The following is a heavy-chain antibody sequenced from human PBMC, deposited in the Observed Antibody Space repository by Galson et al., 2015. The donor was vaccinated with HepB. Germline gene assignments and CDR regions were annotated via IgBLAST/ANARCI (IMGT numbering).Heavy chain of an antibody. J-gene: IGHJ6*03. CDR2: ISAYNGNT. CDR3: ARGRYCSSTSCYTPGYMDV. D-gene: IGHD2-2*02. CDR1: GYTFTSYG. V-gene: IGHV1-18*01. Sequence: SVKVSCKASGYTFTSYGISWVRQAPGQGLEWMGWISAYNGNTNYAQKLQGRVTMTTDTSTSTAYMELRSLRSDDTAVYYCARGRYCSSTSCYTPGYMDVWGKGTTVTVSS.